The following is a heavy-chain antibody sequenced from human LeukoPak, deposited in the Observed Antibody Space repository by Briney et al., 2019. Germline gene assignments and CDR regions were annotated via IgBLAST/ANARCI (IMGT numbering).Heavy chain of an antibody. CDR3: TGGSDKVLSGEYCYYMDV. V-gene: IGHV3-7*01. Sequence: GGSLRLSCTASGFTTHYWLNWVRQSPGKGLEGVANIDRDGRVQHYVASVEGRFTISSDSAKNSLDLQMHSLRAEDTAVYYCTGGSDKVLSGEYCYYMDVWGKGTTVTVSS. CDR1: GFTTHYW. D-gene: IGHD2/OR15-2a*01. J-gene: IGHJ6*03. CDR2: IDRDGRVQ.